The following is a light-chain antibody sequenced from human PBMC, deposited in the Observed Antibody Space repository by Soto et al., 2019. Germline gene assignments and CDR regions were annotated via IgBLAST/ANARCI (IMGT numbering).Light chain of an antibody. CDR2: DVH. CDR3: SSYRSGSTLV. CDR1: SSDVGGSNY. J-gene: IGLJ2*01. V-gene: IGLV2-14*01. Sequence: QSALTQPASVSGSPGQSITISCTGTSSDVGGSNYVSRYQQHPGKAPKLMIYDVHNRPSGISNRFSGSKSGNTASLTISGLQAEDEADYYCSSYRSGSTLVFGGGTKLTVL.